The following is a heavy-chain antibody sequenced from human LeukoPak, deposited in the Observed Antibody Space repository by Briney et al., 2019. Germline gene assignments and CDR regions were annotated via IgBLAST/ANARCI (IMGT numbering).Heavy chain of an antibody. D-gene: IGHD5-18*01. Sequence: PGGSLRLSRAASGFTFSSYGMHWVRQAPGKGLEWVAVISYDGSNKYYADSVKGRFTISRDNSKNTLYLQMNSLRAEDTAVYYCAKEDTAMVYYYGMDVWGQGTTVTVSS. CDR2: ISYDGSNK. J-gene: IGHJ6*02. CDR1: GFTFSSYG. CDR3: AKEDTAMVYYYGMDV. V-gene: IGHV3-30*18.